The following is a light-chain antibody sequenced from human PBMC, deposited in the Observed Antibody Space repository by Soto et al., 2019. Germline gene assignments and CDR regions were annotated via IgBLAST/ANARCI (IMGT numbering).Light chain of an antibody. Sequence: EIVLTQSPGTMSLSTGERATLSCRASQSVSSSYLAWYQQKPGQAPRLLIYGASSRATGIPDRFSGSGSGTDFTLTISILEPEDFEVYYCQQYGISPPCTFGQGTKLEIK. V-gene: IGKV3-20*01. CDR1: QSVSSSY. J-gene: IGKJ2*02. CDR3: QQYGISPPCT. CDR2: GAS.